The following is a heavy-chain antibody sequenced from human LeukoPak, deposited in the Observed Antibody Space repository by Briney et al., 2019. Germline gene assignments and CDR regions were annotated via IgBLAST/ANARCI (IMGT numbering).Heavy chain of an antibody. J-gene: IGHJ4*02. V-gene: IGHV4-39*01. Sequence: SETLSLTCTVSGGSISSGTNYWGWVRQPPGKGLEWIGSMYYSGSIYYNPSLKSRVSVSGDTSQNQFSLGLSSVTAADTAVYYCARHGDSGYDYFDYWGQGILVTVSS. CDR1: GGSISSGTNY. CDR2: MYYSGSI. CDR3: ARHGDSGYDYFDY. D-gene: IGHD5-12*01.